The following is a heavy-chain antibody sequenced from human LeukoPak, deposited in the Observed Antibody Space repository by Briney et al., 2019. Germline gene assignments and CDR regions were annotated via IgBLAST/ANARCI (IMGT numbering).Heavy chain of an antibody. Sequence: ASVKVSCKASGYIFTNYHVHWVRQAPGQGLEWMGIINPGGGSTSYAQKFQGRVTMTRDTSTSTVYMELSSLRSEDTAVYYCARDHYYDSSGYSTMIAFDIWGQGTMVTVSS. CDR3: ARDHYYDSSGYSTMIAFDI. J-gene: IGHJ3*02. CDR1: GYIFTNYH. D-gene: IGHD3-22*01. CDR2: INPGGGST. V-gene: IGHV1-46*01.